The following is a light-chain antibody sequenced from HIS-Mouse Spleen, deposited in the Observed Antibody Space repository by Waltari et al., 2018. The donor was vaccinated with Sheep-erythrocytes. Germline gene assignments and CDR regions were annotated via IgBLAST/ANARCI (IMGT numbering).Light chain of an antibody. V-gene: IGLV2-11*01. CDR2: DVS. CDR3: CSYAGSYNHV. Sequence: QSALTQPRSVSGSPGQSVTISCTGTSSDVGGYNSVSWYQQHPRKAPKLMIYDVSKRPSWVPDRCSGSKSGNTASLTISGLQAEDEADYYCCSYAGSYNHVFATGTKVTVL. J-gene: IGLJ1*01. CDR1: SSDVGGYNS.